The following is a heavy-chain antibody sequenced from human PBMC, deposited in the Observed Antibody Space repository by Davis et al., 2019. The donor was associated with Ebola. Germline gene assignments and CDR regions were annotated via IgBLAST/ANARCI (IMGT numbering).Heavy chain of an antibody. J-gene: IGHJ5*02. D-gene: IGHD6-19*01. Sequence: SETLSLTCTVSGGSISSYSWGWIRQPPGKGLEWIGNVYYSGSAYYNPSLKSRVTVSLDTSKNQFFLKLSSVTAADTAVYYCARGGAVAGPWGQGTLVTVSS. CDR2: VYYSGSA. V-gene: IGHV4-59*04. CDR1: GGSISSYS. CDR3: ARGGAVAGP.